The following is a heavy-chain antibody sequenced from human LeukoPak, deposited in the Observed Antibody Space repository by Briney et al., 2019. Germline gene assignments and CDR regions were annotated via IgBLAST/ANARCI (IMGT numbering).Heavy chain of an antibody. CDR3: ARDYHGSGSLTTFDY. CDR1: GYTFTSFY. V-gene: IGHV1-46*01. Sequence: VASVKVSCKASGYTFTSFYMHWVRQAPGQGLEWMGRINPRGGSATSAQKFQGRVTLTRDTSTSTVYMELSSLRSEDTAVYYCARDYHGSGSLTTFDYWGQGTLVTVSS. D-gene: IGHD3-10*01. CDR2: INPRGGSA. J-gene: IGHJ4*02.